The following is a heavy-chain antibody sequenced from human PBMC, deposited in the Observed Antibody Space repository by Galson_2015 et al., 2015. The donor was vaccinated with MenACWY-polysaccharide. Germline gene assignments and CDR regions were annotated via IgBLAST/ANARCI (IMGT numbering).Heavy chain of an antibody. CDR1: GFTVTDAR. V-gene: IGHV3-15*05. J-gene: IGHJ4*02. CDR2: IKSKTEGGTT. D-gene: IGHD2-2*01. CDR3: ATRGPSCTSRNRWEY. Sequence: SLRLSCAASGFTVTDARMNWVRQAPGKGLEWVARIKSKTEGGTTDYAAPVEGRFTISRDESKNTLFLQMNSLKTEDTAVYYCATRGPSCTSRNRWEYWGQGTLVTVSS.